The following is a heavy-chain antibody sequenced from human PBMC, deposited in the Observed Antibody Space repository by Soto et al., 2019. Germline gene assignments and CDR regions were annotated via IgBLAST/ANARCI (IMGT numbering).Heavy chain of an antibody. CDR2: ISPHNGNT. CDR1: GYTFNTYF. V-gene: IGHV1-18*01. CDR3: ARDTGNSFDY. Sequence: HVQLVQSGGELKKPGASVKVSCNTSGYTFNTYFITWVRQAPGQGLEWMGWISPHNGNTNYAEKFQGRVTMTADTITTTAYMDLRNLRIDDTAVYYCARDTGNSFDYWGQGTPVTVSS. J-gene: IGHJ4*02.